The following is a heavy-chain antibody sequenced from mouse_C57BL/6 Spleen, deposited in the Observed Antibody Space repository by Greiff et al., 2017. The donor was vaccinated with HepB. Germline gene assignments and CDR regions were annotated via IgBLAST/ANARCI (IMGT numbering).Heavy chain of an antibody. CDR1: GFTFSSYT. CDR3: ARQGSTMVTGTWFAY. CDR2: ISGGGGNT. V-gene: IGHV5-9*01. Sequence: EVKLMESGGGLVKPGGSLKLSCAASGFTFSSYTMSWVRQTPEKRLEWVATISGGGGNTYYPDSVKGRFTISRDNAKNTLYLQMSSLRSEDTALYYCARQGSTMVTGTWFAYWGQGTLVTVSA. J-gene: IGHJ3*01. D-gene: IGHD2-2*01.